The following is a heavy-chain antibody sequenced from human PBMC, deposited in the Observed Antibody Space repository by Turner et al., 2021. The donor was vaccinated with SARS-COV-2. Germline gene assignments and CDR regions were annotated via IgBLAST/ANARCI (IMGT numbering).Heavy chain of an antibody. CDR3: ARGGGYSYGALDY. CDR1: GGSFSGYY. J-gene: IGHJ4*02. V-gene: IGHV4-34*01. Sequence: QVQLQQWGAGLFKPSETLSLPCAVYGGSFSGYYWSWIRQPPGKGLEWIGEINHSGRTNYNPSIKSRVTISVDTSKNQFSLKLSSVTAADTAVFYCARGGGYSYGALDYWGQGTLVTVSS. D-gene: IGHD5-18*01. CDR2: INHSGRT.